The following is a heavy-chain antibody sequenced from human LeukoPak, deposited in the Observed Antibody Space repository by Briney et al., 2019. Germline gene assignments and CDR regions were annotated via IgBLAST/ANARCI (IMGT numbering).Heavy chain of an antibody. CDR3: ARETMLAGFASGLGFNY. CDR1: GYSISSSNW. Sequence: PSETLSLTCAVSGYSISSSNWWSWIRQPPGKGLEWIGNIHGSGYSNYNPSLKSRLSMSLDTSRNQFSLNLTSVTAADTATYYCARETMLAGFASGLGFNYWGQGILVIVSS. CDR2: IHGSGYS. D-gene: IGHD6-19*01. V-gene: IGHV4-28*03. J-gene: IGHJ4*02.